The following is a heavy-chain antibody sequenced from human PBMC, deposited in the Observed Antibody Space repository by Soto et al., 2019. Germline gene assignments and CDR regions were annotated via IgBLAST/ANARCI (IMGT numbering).Heavy chain of an antibody. V-gene: IGHV3-21*01. CDR3: ARDSTRQWLAVSFDY. Sequence: GGSLRLSCAASGFTFSSYSMNWVRQAPGKGLEWVSSISSSSSYIYYADSVKGRFTISRDNAKNSLYLQMNSLRAEDTAVYYCARDSTRQWLAVSFDYWGQGTLVTVSS. CDR1: GFTFSSYS. D-gene: IGHD6-19*01. CDR2: ISSSSSYI. J-gene: IGHJ4*02.